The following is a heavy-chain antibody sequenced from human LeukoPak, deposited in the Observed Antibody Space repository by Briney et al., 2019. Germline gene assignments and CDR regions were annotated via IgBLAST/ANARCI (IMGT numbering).Heavy chain of an antibody. V-gene: IGHV4-59*01. CDR2: IYYSGST. J-gene: IGHJ3*02. Sequence: PSETLSLTCTVSGGSISSYYWSWTRQPPGKGLEWIGYIYYSGSTNYNPSLKSRVTISVDTSKNQFSLKLSSVTAADTAVYYCARESPVIDAFDIWGQGTMVTVSS. CDR1: GGSISSYY. CDR3: ARESPVIDAFDI. D-gene: IGHD2-21*01.